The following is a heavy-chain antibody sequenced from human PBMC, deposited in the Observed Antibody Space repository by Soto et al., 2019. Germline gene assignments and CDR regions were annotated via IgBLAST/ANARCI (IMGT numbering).Heavy chain of an antibody. V-gene: IGHV5-51*01. CDR3: ARDLDYGGNPEPSAV. CDR1: GYSFTSYW. J-gene: IGHJ3*01. CDR2: IYPGDSDT. Sequence: PGESLKISCKGSGYSFTSYWIGWVRQMPGKGLEWMGIIYPGDSDTRYSPSFQGQVTISADKSISTAYLQWSSLKASDTAMYYCARDLDYGGNPEPSAVWGQGTMVTVAS. D-gene: IGHD4-17*01.